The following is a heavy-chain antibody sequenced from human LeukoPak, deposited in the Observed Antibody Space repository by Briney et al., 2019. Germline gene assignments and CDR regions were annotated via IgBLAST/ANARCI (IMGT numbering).Heavy chain of an antibody. J-gene: IGHJ4*02. V-gene: IGHV1-24*01. CDR1: GYTLTELP. Sequence: ASVKVSCKVSGYTLTELPMHWVRQAPGKGLEWMGGFDLGGGETIFAQKFQGRVTMTEDTSTDTAYMELRSLTSEDTAVYYCAAGDPWHLLDYWGQGTLVTVSS. CDR3: AAGDPWHLLDY. D-gene: IGHD5-12*01. CDR2: FDLGGGET.